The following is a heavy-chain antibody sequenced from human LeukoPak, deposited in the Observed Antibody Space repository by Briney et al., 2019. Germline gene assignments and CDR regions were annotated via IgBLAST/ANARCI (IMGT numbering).Heavy chain of an antibody. Sequence: GSSVKVSCKASGGTFSSYAISWVRQAPGQGLEWMGGIIPIFGTANYAQKFQGRVTITADESTSTAYMELSSLRSEDTAVYYCARGIVGVIPLGYYYYMDVWGKGTTVTVSS. CDR3: ARGIVGVIPLGYYYYMDV. J-gene: IGHJ6*03. CDR2: IIPIFGTA. CDR1: GGTFSSYA. D-gene: IGHD1-26*01. V-gene: IGHV1-69*01.